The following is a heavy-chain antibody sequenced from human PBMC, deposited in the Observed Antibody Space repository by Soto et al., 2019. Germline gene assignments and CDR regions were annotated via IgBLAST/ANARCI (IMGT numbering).Heavy chain of an antibody. CDR1: GFTFSTAY. D-gene: IGHD6-6*01. V-gene: IGHV3-53*02. CDR3: AREFDNSSSS. Sequence: EVQLVETGGGSIQPGGSLKLSCAASGFTFSTAYLSWVRQSPGKGLEWVAIIYSGGSTYYADSVKGRFTISRDNSKNKLYLQMNNLRVEDTAVYYCAREFDNSSSSWGQGTLVTVSS. CDR2: IYSGGST. J-gene: IGHJ4*02.